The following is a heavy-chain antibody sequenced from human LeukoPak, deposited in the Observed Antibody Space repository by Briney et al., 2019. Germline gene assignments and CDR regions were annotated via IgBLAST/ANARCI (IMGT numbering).Heavy chain of an antibody. V-gene: IGHV3-33*01. CDR1: GFTFSSYG. CDR3: ARMYGGSGSYYYYYMDV. J-gene: IGHJ6*03. CDR2: IWYDGSNK. Sequence: GGSLRLSCAASGFTFSSYGMHWVRQAPGKGLEWVAVIWYDGSNKYYADSVKGRFTISRDNSKNTLYLQMNSLRAEDTAVYYCARMYGGSGSYYYYYMDVWGKGTTVTVSS. D-gene: IGHD3-10*01.